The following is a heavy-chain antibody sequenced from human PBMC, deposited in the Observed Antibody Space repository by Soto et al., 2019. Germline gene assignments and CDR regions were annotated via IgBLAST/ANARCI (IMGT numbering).Heavy chain of an antibody. CDR3: AKDMGSNRGFDI. V-gene: IGHV3-9*01. CDR2: ISWNSGSI. Sequence: EVQLVESGGGLVQPGRSLRLSCAASGFSLDDYAMHWVRQAPGKGLEWVSGISWNSGSIGYADSVKGRFTISRDNAKNSLYLQMNSLRGEDTALYYCAKDMGSNRGFDIWGQGTMVTVSS. CDR1: GFSLDDYA. J-gene: IGHJ3*02. D-gene: IGHD2-15*01.